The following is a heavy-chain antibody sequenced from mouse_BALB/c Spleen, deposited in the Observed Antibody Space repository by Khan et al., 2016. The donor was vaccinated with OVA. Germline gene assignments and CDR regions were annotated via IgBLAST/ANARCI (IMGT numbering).Heavy chain of an antibody. CDR3: ARSVTITTVVATDFDY. Sequence: EVQLQESGPGLVNPSQSLSLTCTVTGYSITSDYAWNWIRQFPGNKLEWMGYISYSGRTSYNQSPKSRISITRETSKNQVFLQLNSVTTEDTASYFCARSVTITTVVATDFDYWGQGTTLTVSS. CDR2: ISYSGRT. CDR1: GYSITSDYA. V-gene: IGHV3-2*02. J-gene: IGHJ2*01. D-gene: IGHD1-1*01.